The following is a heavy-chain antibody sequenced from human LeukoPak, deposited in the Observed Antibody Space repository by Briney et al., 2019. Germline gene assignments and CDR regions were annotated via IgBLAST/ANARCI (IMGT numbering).Heavy chain of an antibody. CDR2: INPNSGGT. CDR1: GYTFTGYY. D-gene: IGHD3-22*01. V-gene: IGHV1-2*06. CDR3: ARHHDSSLNPFDP. Sequence: GASVKVSCKASGYTFTGYYMHWVRQAPGQGLEWMGRINPNSGGTNYAQKFQGRVTMTRDTSISTAYMELSRLRSDDTAMYYCARHHDSSLNPFDPWGQGTLVAVSS. J-gene: IGHJ5*02.